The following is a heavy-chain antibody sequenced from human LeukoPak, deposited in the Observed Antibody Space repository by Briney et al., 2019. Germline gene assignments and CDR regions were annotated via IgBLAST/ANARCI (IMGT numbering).Heavy chain of an antibody. J-gene: IGHJ6*04. V-gene: IGHV3-43D*04. Sequence: PGGSLRLSCAASGFTFDDYAMHWARQAPGKGLEWVSLSWDGGSTYYADSVKGRFTISRDNSRHTLYLQMSSLGAEDTALYYCAKDKEYSGFGPILSGYYYGMDVWGKGTTVTVSS. CDR3: AKDKEYSGFGPILSGYYYGMDV. CDR1: GFTFDDYA. CDR2: SWDGGST. D-gene: IGHD5-12*01.